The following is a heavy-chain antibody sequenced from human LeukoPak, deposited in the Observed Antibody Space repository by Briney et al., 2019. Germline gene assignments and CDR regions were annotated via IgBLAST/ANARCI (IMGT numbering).Heavy chain of an antibody. CDR2: INHSGST. CDR1: GGSFSGYY. Sequence: SETLSLTCAVYGGSFSGYYWSWIRQPPGKGLEWIGEINHSGSTNYNPSLKSRVTISVGTSKNQFSLKLSSVTAADTAVYYCASYAKDIVVLPAASIYWYFDLRGRGTLVTVSS. J-gene: IGHJ2*01. CDR3: ASYAKDIVVLPAASIYWYFDL. D-gene: IGHD2-2*01. V-gene: IGHV4-34*01.